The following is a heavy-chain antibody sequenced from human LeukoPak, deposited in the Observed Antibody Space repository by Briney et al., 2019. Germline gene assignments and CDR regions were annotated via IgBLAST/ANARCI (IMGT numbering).Heavy chain of an antibody. CDR1: GFTYRSYA. V-gene: IGHV3-30-3*01. D-gene: IGHD6-13*01. Sequence: PGRSLSLSCAASGFTYRSYAMHWVRQAPARGLEGVAVISYDGSNKYYADSVKERFNIPRHNSKNTLYLQMNSLRAEDTAVYYCARDHVIAAAGTFDYWGQGTLVTVSS. CDR3: ARDHVIAAAGTFDY. CDR2: ISYDGSNK. J-gene: IGHJ4*02.